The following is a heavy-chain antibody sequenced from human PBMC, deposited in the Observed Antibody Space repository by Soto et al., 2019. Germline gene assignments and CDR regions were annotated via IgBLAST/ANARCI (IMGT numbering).Heavy chain of an antibody. Sequence: PGGSLRLSCAASGFTFSSNDMSWVRQAPGKGLEWASSISASGRSLFDADAVKGRFTISRDNSKNTLYLQMSSLTAEDTAVYYCAKGTSKLDDWGQGTLVTVSS. CDR2: ISASGRSL. D-gene: IGHD2-2*01. CDR1: GFTFSSND. V-gene: IGHV3-23*01. J-gene: IGHJ4*02. CDR3: AKGTSKLDD.